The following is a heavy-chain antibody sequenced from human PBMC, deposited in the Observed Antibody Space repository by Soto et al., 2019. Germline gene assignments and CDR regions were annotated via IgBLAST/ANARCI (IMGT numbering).Heavy chain of an antibody. Sequence: EVQLVESGGGLVKPGGSLRLSCAASGFTFRSYSLNWVRQAPGKGLEWVSSISGTSNDIYYADSVKGRFIISRDNARDSLYLQMYSLSAEDTAIYFCATSRAVHLGYYGMDVWGQGTTVTVSS. CDR2: ISGTSNDI. D-gene: IGHD2-2*01. V-gene: IGHV3-21*01. CDR3: ATSRAVHLGYYGMDV. CDR1: GFTFRSYS. J-gene: IGHJ6*02.